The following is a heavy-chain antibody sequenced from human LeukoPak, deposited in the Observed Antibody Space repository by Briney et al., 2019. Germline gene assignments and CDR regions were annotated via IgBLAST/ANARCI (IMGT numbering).Heavy chain of an antibody. CDR1: GYTFTSYG. CDR3: ARERSGVRHSSSLGDFDY. J-gene: IGHJ4*02. CDR2: ISAYNGNT. V-gene: IGHV1-18*01. Sequence: GASVKVSCKASGYTFTSYGISWVRQAPGQGLEWMGWISAYNGNTNYAQKLQGRVTMATDTSTSTAYMELRSLRSDDTAVYYCARERSGVRHSSSLGDFDYWGQGTLVTVSS. D-gene: IGHD6-6*01.